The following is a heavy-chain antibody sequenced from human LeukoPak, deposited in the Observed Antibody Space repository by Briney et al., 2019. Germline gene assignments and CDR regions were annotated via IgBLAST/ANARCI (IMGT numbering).Heavy chain of an antibody. J-gene: IGHJ5*01. CDR3: AKGPETYSSRWFDS. CDR2: LSDNGGSP. D-gene: IGHD2-21*01. V-gene: IGHV3-23*01. CDR1: GFTFSNYA. Sequence: GGSLRLSCAASGFTFSNYAMSWVRQAPGKGLEWVSSLSDNGGSPYYADSVKGRFTISRDNSKNTLYLHMNSLRVEDTAVYYCAKGPETYSSRWFDSWGQGTLVTVSS.